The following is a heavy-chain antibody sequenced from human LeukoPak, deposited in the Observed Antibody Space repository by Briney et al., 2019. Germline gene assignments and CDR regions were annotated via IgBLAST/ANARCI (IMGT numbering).Heavy chain of an antibody. J-gene: IGHJ4*02. CDR1: GGSISSYY. Sequence: SETLSLTCTVSGGSISSYYWSWIRQPAGKGLEWIGRIYTSGSTNYNPSLKSRVTMSVDTSKNQFSLKLSSVTAADTAVYYCSGDLNGYSGYLFDYGGRGTLVTVSS. D-gene: IGHD5-12*01. CDR2: IYTSGST. CDR3: SGDLNGYSGYLFDY. V-gene: IGHV4-4*07.